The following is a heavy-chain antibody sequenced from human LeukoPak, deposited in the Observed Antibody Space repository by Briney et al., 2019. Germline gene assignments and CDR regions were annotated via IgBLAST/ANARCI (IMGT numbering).Heavy chain of an antibody. CDR1: GFTFSSYG. J-gene: IGHJ4*02. Sequence: GGSLRLSCAASGFTFSSYGMSWVRQAPGKGLEWVSAISGSGGSTYYADSVKGRFTISRDNAKNSLYLQMNSLRAEDTAVYYCASGTYGGNSYSEYWGQGTLVTVSS. CDR2: ISGSGGST. D-gene: IGHD4-23*01. V-gene: IGHV3-23*01. CDR3: ASGTYGGNSYSEY.